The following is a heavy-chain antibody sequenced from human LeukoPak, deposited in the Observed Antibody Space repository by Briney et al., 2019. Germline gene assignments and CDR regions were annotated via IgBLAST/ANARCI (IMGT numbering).Heavy chain of an antibody. CDR1: GGSFSGYY. D-gene: IGHD6-6*01. Sequence: SETLSLTCAVYGGSFSGYYWSWIRQPPGKGLEWIGEINHSGSTNYNPSLKSRVTISVDTSKNQFSLKLSSVTTADTAVYYCARGRRSSTTDYWGQGTLVTVSS. J-gene: IGHJ4*02. V-gene: IGHV4-34*01. CDR2: INHSGST. CDR3: ARGRRSSTTDY.